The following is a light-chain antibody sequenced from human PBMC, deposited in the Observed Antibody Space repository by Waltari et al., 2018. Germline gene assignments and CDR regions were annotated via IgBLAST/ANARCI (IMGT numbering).Light chain of an antibody. V-gene: IGLV2-23*03. Sequence: QSALTQPASVSGSPGQSITISCTGATRQLGLYTLVSWSQQHPGKVPKLIIFEGVKRPSGVSNRFACSKSVTPASLTISGLQADDEADYFCASYVNYTTFHVVFGGGTKLTVL. CDR2: EGV. CDR1: TRQLGLYTL. CDR3: ASYVNYTTFHVV. J-gene: IGLJ2*01.